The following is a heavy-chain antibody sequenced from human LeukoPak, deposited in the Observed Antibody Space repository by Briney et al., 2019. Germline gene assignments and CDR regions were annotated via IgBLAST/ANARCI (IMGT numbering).Heavy chain of an antibody. Sequence: PGGSLRLSCAASGFTFSSYSMNWVRQAPGKGLEWVSYISSSSSTIYYADSVKGRFTISRDNAKNSLYLQMNSLRAEDTAVYYCARDGYYYDSSGYYFPTHFDYWGQGTLVTVSS. CDR2: ISSSSSTI. CDR1: GFTFSSYS. CDR3: ARDGYYYDSSGYYFPTHFDY. J-gene: IGHJ4*02. V-gene: IGHV3-48*01. D-gene: IGHD3-22*01.